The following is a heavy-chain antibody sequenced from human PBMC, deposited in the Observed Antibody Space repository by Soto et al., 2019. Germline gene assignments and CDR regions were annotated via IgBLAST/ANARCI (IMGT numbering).Heavy chain of an antibody. CDR1: GGSISTYY. J-gene: IGHJ6*03. CDR3: ARGGRSAYYYYMGV. V-gene: IGHV4-59*01. CDR2: VYYSGST. Sequence: SETLSLTCTVSGGSISTYYWSWVRQPPGKGLEWIGYVYYSGSTNYNPSLKSRVTISVDTSKNQFSLKLTSVTAADTTMYYCARGGRSAYYYYMGVWGKGTTVTVSS.